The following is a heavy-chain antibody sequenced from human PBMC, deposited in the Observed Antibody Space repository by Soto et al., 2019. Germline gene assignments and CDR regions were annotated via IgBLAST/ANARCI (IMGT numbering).Heavy chain of an antibody. D-gene: IGHD1-1*01. J-gene: IGHJ4*02. CDR2: IYFNGNT. V-gene: IGHV4-31*03. Sequence: TXSLTFSGSDDSISRGGYYWSWIRQHPGKGLEWIGYIYFNGNTYYNPSLKSRVAISVDTSKNEFSLELTSVTATDTAVYYCARCHYNWNQGGHFDYWGQGSQVTVSS. CDR1: DDSISRGGYY. CDR3: ARCHYNWNQGGHFDY.